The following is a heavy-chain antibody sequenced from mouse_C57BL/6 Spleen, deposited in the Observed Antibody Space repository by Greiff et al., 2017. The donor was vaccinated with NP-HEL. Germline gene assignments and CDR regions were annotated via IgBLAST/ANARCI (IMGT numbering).Heavy chain of an antibody. J-gene: IGHJ3*01. CDR3: AREDYDYDGRGSWFAY. D-gene: IGHD2-4*01. Sequence: EVQLQQSGPGLVKPSQSLSLTCSVTGYSITSGYYWNWIRQFPGNKLEWMGYISYDGSNNYNPSLKNRISITRDTSKNQFFLKLNSVTTEDTATYYCAREDYDYDGRGSWFAYWGQGTLVTVSA. CDR2: ISYDGSN. V-gene: IGHV3-6*01. CDR1: GYSITSGYY.